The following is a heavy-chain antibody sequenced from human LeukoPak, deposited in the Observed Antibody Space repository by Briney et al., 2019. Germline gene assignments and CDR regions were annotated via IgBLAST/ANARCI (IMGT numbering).Heavy chain of an antibody. CDR3: ARDGYYYDSSGYYHVNWLDP. CDR2: IDNDGSGT. J-gene: IGHJ5*02. CDR1: GFAFSNYW. V-gene: IGHV3-74*01. Sequence: QPGRSLRLSCAASGFAFSNYWMHWVRQAPGKGLVWVSRIDNDGSGTSYADSVKGRFIISRDNAKNTLYLQMNSLRAEDTAVYYCARDGYYYDSSGYYHVNWLDPWGQGTLVTVSS. D-gene: IGHD3-22*01.